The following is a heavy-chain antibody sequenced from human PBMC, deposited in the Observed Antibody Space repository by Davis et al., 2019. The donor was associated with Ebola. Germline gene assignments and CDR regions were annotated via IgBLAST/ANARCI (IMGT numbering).Heavy chain of an antibody. J-gene: IGHJ4*02. CDR3: ARELYSSGWYGGFDY. V-gene: IGHV4-4*07. D-gene: IGHD6-19*01. CDR1: GGSFSGYY. CDR2: ISIST. Sequence: PSETLSLTCAVYGGSFSGYYWSWIRQPAGKGLEWIGRISISTNYNPSLKSRVTMSVDTFKNHFSLWLSSVTAADTAVYYCARELYSSGWYGGFDYWGQGTLVTVSS.